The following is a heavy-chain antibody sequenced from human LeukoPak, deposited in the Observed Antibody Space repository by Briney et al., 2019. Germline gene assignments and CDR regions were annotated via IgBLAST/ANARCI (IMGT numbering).Heavy chain of an antibody. V-gene: IGHV3-30*18. J-gene: IGHJ3*02. CDR3: AKAHIVVVTATDAFDI. CDR2: ISYDGSNK. D-gene: IGHD2-21*02. CDR1: GFTLSNAW. Sequence: GGSLRLSCAASGFTLSNAWMNWVRQAPGKGLEWVAVISYDGSNKYYADSVKGRFTISRDNSKNTLYLQMNSLRAEDTAVYYCAKAHIVVVTATDAFDIWGQGTMVTVSS.